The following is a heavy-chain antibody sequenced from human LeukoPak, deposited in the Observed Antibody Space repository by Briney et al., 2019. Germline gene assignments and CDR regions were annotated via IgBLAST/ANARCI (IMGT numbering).Heavy chain of an antibody. J-gene: IGHJ4*02. CDR1: GYTFTSYG. CDR2: TSAYNGNT. CDR3: ARAYSSVPFDY. D-gene: IGHD6-25*01. V-gene: IGHV1-18*01. Sequence: ASVKVSCKASGYTFTSYGISWVRQAPGQGLEWMGWTSAYNGNTNYAQKRQGRVTMTTDTSTSTAYMELRSLRSDDTAVYYCARAYSSVPFDYWGQGTLVTVSS.